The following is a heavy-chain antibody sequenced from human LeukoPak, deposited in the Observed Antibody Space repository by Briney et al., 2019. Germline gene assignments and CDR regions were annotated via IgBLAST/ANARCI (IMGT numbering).Heavy chain of an antibody. D-gene: IGHD3-10*01. CDR2: INSDGSST. V-gene: IGHV3-74*01. CDR3: ARRYYGSGGDY. J-gene: IGHJ4*02. CDR1: GFTFSSYW. Sequence: GGSLRLSCAASGFTFSSYWMHWVRQAPGKGLVWVSRINSDGSSTSYADSVKGRFTTSRDNAKNTLYLQMNGLRAEDTAVYYCARRYYGSGGDYWGQGTLVTVSS.